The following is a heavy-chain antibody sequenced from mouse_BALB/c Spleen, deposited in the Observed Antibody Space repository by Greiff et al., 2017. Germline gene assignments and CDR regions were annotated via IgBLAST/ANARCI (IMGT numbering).Heavy chain of an antibody. CDR2: IWAGGST. V-gene: IGHV2-9*02. CDR3: ARDPYDYDEGGNFDY. CDR1: GFSLTSYG. Sequence: QVQLKESGPGLVAPSQSLSITCTVSGFSLTSYGVHWVRQPPGKGLEWLGVIWAGGSTNYNSALMSRLSISKDNSKSQVFLKMNSLQTDDTAMYYCARDPYDYDEGGNFDYWGQGTTLTVSS. D-gene: IGHD2-4*01. J-gene: IGHJ2*01.